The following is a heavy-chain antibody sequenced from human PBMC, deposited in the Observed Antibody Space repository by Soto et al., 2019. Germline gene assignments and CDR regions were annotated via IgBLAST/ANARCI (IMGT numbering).Heavy chain of an antibody. D-gene: IGHD1-20*01. V-gene: IGHV3-23*01. J-gene: IGHJ4*02. Sequence: GGSLRLSCAASGFTFNTYGMAWVRQTPGRGLDWVSFISGSGLSTYYADSVRGRFSISRDASENILYLQMNSLRVDDTALYYCTRETVAGITGLDYWGPGTLVTVSS. CDR2: ISGSGLST. CDR3: TRETVAGITGLDY. CDR1: GFTFNTYG.